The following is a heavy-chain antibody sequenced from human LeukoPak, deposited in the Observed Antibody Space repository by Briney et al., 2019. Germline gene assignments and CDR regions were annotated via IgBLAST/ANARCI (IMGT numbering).Heavy chain of an antibody. V-gene: IGHV1-18*01. Sequence: ASVKVSCKASGYTFANYGISWVRQAPGQGLDWMGWITPYNVNTNYAQKFQGRVTMTTDTSTSAAYMELRSLRSDDTAVYYCARASEIFGVVILFFDYWGQGTLVTVSS. D-gene: IGHD3-3*01. CDR3: ARASEIFGVVILFFDY. CDR1: GYTFANYG. J-gene: IGHJ4*02. CDR2: ITPYNVNT.